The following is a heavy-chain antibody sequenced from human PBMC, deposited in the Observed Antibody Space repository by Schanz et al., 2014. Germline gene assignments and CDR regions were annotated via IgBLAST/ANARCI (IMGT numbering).Heavy chain of an antibody. Sequence: EVQLVESGGGLVQPGESLRLSCAVSGFSFSSYSMSWVRQAPGKGLEWVSFIYGGSTYYTDSVKGRFTISRDNSKNTLYLQMNSLRAEDTAVYYCARDGGFDSINAFDFWGQGTLVTVSS. CDR3: ARDGGFDSINAFDF. V-gene: IGHV3-66*01. J-gene: IGHJ4*02. D-gene: IGHD3-10*01. CDR2: IYGGST. CDR1: GFSFSSYS.